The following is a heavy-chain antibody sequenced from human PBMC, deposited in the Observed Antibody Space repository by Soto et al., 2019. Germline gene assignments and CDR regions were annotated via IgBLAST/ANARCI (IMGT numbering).Heavy chain of an antibody. CDR3: SGGVGDAI. D-gene: IGHD1-26*01. CDR2: TNQDGSEK. CDR1: GFSFRSDW. Sequence: EDQLVESGGGPVHPGGSLRLTCAVSGFSFRSDWMNWVRQAPGKGLEWVAHTNQDGSEKYYLDSVKGRFTIFRDNAKNSLYLQMNSLRVEDTAVYYCSGGVGDAIWGQGTLVTVSS. J-gene: IGHJ4*02. V-gene: IGHV3-7*04.